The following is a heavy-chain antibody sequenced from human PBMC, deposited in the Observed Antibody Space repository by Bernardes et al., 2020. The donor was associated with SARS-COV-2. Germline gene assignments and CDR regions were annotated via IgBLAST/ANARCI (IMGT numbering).Heavy chain of an antibody. CDR3: ARDLDRLYSGSRTDAFDI. Sequence: ASMKVSCKASGYTLSDYYMHWVRQAPGQGLEWMGWINPHSGGTNYAQKFQGRVTVTRDTSISTAYMELSRLTSDDTAVYYCARDLDRLYSGSRTDAFDIWGQGTMVTVSS. V-gene: IGHV1-2*02. J-gene: IGHJ3*02. CDR1: GYTLSDYY. D-gene: IGHD1-26*01. CDR2: INPHSGGT.